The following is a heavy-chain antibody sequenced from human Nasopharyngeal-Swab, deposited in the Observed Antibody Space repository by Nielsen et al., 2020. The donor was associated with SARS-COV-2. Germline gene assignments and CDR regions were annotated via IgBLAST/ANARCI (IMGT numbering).Heavy chain of an antibody. CDR3: ARGSQWIQLCPVICYYYGMDV. J-gene: IGHJ6*02. CDR1: GGSFSGYY. V-gene: IGHV4-34*01. CDR2: INHSGST. Sequence: GSLRLSCAVYGGSFSGYYWSWIRQPPGKGLEWIGEINHSGSTNYNPSLKSRVTISVDTSKNQFSLKLSSVTAADTAVYYCARGSQWIQLCPVICYYYGMDVWGQGTTVTVSS. D-gene: IGHD5-18*01.